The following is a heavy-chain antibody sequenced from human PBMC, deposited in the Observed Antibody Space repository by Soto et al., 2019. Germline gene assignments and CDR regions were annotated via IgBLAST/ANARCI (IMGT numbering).Heavy chain of an antibody. J-gene: IGHJ6*03. CDR2: ISAYNGNT. CDR1: GYTFTSYG. CDR3: ARGGEYCSSTSCYVDYYYMDV. Sequence: ASVKVSCXASGYTFTSYGISWVRQAPGQGLEWMGWISAYNGNTNYAQKLQGRVTMTTDTSTSTAYMELRSLRSDDTAVYYCARGGEYCSSTSCYVDYYYMDVWGKGTTVTVSS. V-gene: IGHV1-18*01. D-gene: IGHD2-2*01.